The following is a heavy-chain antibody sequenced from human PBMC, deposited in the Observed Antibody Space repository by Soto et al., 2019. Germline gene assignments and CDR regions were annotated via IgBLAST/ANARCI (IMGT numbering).Heavy chain of an antibody. CDR3: ARDRGSSSSWYSPGYYYYGMDV. J-gene: IGHJ6*02. Sequence: ASVKVSCKASGYTFTGYYMHWVRQAPGQGLEWMGWINPNSGGTNYAQKFQGWVTMTRDTSISTAYMGLSRLRSDDTAVYYCARDRGSSSSWYSPGYYYYGMDVWGQGTTVTVSS. CDR2: INPNSGGT. D-gene: IGHD6-13*01. V-gene: IGHV1-2*04. CDR1: GYTFTGYY.